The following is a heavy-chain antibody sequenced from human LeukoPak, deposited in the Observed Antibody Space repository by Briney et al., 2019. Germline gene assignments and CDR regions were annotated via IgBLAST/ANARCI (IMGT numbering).Heavy chain of an antibody. CDR3: ARSTIFGVAYYFDY. J-gene: IGHJ4*02. D-gene: IGHD3-3*01. Sequence: PSETLSLTCAVYGGSFSGYYWSWIRQPPGKGLEWIGEINHSGSTDYNPSLKSRVTISVDTSKNQFSLKLSFVTAADTAVYYCARSTIFGVAYYFDYWGQGTLVTVSS. V-gene: IGHV4-34*01. CDR2: INHSGST. CDR1: GGSFSGYY.